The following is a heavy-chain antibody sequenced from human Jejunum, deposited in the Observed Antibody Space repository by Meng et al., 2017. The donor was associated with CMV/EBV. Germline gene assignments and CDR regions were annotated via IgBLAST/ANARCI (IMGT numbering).Heavy chain of an antibody. CDR1: SSS. CDR2: ISWSSGIM. CDR3: ARQVAGTRGYYYYYYGMDV. J-gene: IGHJ6*02. D-gene: IGHD6-19*01. Sequence: SSSMNWVRQAPGKGLEWISYISWSSGIMYYSDSVKGRFTISRDNAKNSLYLQMNSLRAEDTAVYYCARQVAGTRGYYYYYYGMDVWGQGTTVTVSS. V-gene: IGHV3-48*04.